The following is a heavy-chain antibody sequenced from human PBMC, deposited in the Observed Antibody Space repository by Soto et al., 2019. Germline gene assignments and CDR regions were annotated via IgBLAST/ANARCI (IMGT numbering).Heavy chain of an antibody. D-gene: IGHD2-21*02. CDR2: ISHDGRVT. J-gene: IGHJ4*02. V-gene: IGHV3-30*04. CDR3: AREPYGDSQYFNY. CDR1: GFTFNSLS. Sequence: QVQLVESGGGMVQPGTSLRLSCAASGFTFNSLSLHWVRQRPDKGLEWVAVISHDGRVTFYADFVKGRFTVSRDNSKNTMYLQVNSLRAEDKAVYYCAREPYGDSQYFNYWGQGTLVTVSS.